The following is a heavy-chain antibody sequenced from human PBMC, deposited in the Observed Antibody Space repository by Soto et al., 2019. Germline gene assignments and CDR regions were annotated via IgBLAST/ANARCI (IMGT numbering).Heavy chain of an antibody. V-gene: IGHV4-31*01. CDR2: IFPGGNS. Sequence: QVQLQESGPGLVKPSQTLSLTCTVSGGSVSSGGYYWSWLRQPPGKGLEWIGYIFPGGNSYYNVSLERPATSSVDRSKNQFSLRLDSVTAADTAVYFCARGRSAGYYKRNWFDPGGQGTLVIVSS. D-gene: IGHD3-9*01. J-gene: IGHJ5*02. CDR1: GGSVSSGGYY. CDR3: ARGRSAGYYKRNWFDP.